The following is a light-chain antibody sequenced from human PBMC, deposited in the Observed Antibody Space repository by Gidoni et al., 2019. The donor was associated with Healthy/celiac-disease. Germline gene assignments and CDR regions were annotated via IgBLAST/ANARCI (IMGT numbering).Light chain of an antibody. CDR2: QDS. J-gene: IGLJ2*01. CDR1: KLGDKH. V-gene: IGLV3-1*01. CDR3: PAWDSSTAV. Sequence: YELTQPPSVYVSPGQTASITRSGDKLGDKHACWYQQKTGQSPVVVIYQDSKRPSGIPERFSGSNSGNTATLTISGTQAMDEADYYCPAWDSSTAVFGGGTKLTVL.